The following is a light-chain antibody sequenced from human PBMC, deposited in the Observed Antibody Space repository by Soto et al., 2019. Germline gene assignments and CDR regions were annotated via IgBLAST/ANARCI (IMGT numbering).Light chain of an antibody. CDR3: QQFSSYPLT. Sequence: ECVLTQSPGTLSLSPGERATLSCRASQTVRNNYLAWYQQKPGQAPRLLIYDASSRATGIPDRFSGGGSGTGFTLTISRLEPEDFAVYYCQQFSSYPLTFGGGTKVEIK. CDR1: QTVRNNY. CDR2: DAS. V-gene: IGKV3-20*01. J-gene: IGKJ4*01.